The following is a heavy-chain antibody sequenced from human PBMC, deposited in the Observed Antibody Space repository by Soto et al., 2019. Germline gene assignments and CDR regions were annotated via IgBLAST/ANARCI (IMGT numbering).Heavy chain of an antibody. V-gene: IGHV3-48*02. CDR1: GFTFSSYS. J-gene: IGHJ6*02. D-gene: IGHD5-18*01. Sequence: GGSLRLSCAASGFTFSSYSMNWVRQAPGKGLEWVSYISSSSSTIYYADSVKGRFTISRDNAKNSLYLQMNSLRDEDTAVYYCARDWWDTAMVTPRYYYYGMDVWGQGTTVTVSS. CDR2: ISSSSSTI. CDR3: ARDWWDTAMVTPRYYYYGMDV.